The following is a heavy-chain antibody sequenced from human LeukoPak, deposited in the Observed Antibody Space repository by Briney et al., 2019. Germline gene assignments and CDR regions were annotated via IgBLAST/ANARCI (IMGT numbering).Heavy chain of an antibody. CDR3: ASLGSSTPGDAFDI. J-gene: IGHJ3*02. Sequence: QSGGSLRLSCAASGFTFSFHSMNWVRQAPGKGLEWISYISADSITIYYADSVKGRFTISRDNARNSLFLQINSLRAEDTAVYYCASLGSSTPGDAFDIWGQGTMVTVSS. CDR2: ISADSITI. CDR1: GFTFSFHS. V-gene: IGHV3-48*01. D-gene: IGHD2-2*01.